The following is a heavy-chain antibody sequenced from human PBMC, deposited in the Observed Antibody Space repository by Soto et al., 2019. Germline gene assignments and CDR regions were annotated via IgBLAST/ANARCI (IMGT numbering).Heavy chain of an antibody. CDR2: VYADGAT. V-gene: IGHV3-66*01. CDR3: ARSGGGLDY. Sequence: EVQLVESGGGLVQPGESLRLSCAASGFTVSNYHMTWVRQAPGRGLEWVSAVYADGATSHADSVKDRFTVSRDNSRNSLNFQTSRLRAEDTGVYFCARSGGGLDYWGQGTLVTVSS. J-gene: IGHJ4*02. D-gene: IGHD3-10*01. CDR1: GFTVSNYH.